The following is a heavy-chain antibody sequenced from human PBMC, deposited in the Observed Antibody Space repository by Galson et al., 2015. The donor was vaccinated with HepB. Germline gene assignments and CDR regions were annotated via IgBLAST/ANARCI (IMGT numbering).Heavy chain of an antibody. CDR2: ISSSSSYI. CDR1: GFTFSSYS. Sequence: SLRLSCAASGFTFSSYSMNWVRQAPGKGLEWVSSISSSSSYIYYADSVKGRFTISRDNAKNSLYLQMNSLRAEDTAVYYCARDPGLGATTETFDYWGQGTLVTVSS. J-gene: IGHJ4*02. V-gene: IGHV3-21*01. CDR3: ARDPGLGATTETFDY. D-gene: IGHD1-26*01.